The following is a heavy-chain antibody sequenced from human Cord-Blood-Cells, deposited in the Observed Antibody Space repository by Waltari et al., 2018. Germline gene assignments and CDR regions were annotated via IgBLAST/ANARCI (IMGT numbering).Heavy chain of an antibody. CDR2: IIPIFGTA. Sequence: QVQLVQSGAEVKKPGSSVKVSCKASGGTFSRYAISWVRPAPGQGLEWMGGIIPIFGTANYAQKFQGRVTITADESTSTAYMELSSLRSEDTAVYYCARVPAYYCSGGSCYFDYWGQGTLVTVSS. CDR1: GGTFSRYA. J-gene: IGHJ4*02. V-gene: IGHV1-69*01. CDR3: ARVPAYYCSGGSCYFDY. D-gene: IGHD2-15*01.